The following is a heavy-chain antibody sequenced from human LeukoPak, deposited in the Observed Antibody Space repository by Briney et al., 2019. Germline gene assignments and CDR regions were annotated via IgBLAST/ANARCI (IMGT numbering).Heavy chain of an antibody. CDR2: IKSKTDGGTT. J-gene: IGHJ6*03. CDR1: GFTFSNAW. CDR3: TTGRSRDFWSGYYYYMDV. D-gene: IGHD3-3*01. V-gene: IGHV3-15*01. Sequence: GGSLRLSCAASGFTFSNAWMSWVRQAPGKGLEWVGRIKSKTDGGTTDYAAPVKGRFTISRDDSKNTLYLQMNSLKTEDTAVYYCTTGRSRDFWSGYYYYMDVWGKGTTVTVSS.